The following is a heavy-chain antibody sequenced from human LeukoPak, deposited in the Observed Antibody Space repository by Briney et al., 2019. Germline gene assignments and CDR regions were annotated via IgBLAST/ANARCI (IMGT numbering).Heavy chain of an antibody. CDR1: GGSFSGYY. Sequence: PSETLSLTCAVYGGSFSGYYWSWIRQPPGKGLEWIGEINHSGSINYNPSLKSRVTISVDTSKNQFSLKLSSVTAADTAVYYCARGSYDFWSGYYFRGVDYFDYWGQGTLVTVSS. CDR2: INHSGSI. J-gene: IGHJ4*02. D-gene: IGHD3-3*01. V-gene: IGHV4-34*01. CDR3: ARGSYDFWSGYYFRGVDYFDY.